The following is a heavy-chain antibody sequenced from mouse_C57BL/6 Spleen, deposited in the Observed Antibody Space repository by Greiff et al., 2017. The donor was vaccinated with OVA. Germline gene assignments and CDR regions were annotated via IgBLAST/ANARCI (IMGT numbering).Heavy chain of an antibody. J-gene: IGHJ2*01. V-gene: IGHV1-50*01. CDR2: IDPSDSYT. Sequence: QVQLKQPGAELVKPGASVKLSCKASGYTFTSYWMQWVKQRPGQGLEWIGEIDPSDSYTNYNQKFKGKATLTVDTSSSTAYMQLSSLTSEDSAVYYCARRPANWEVDYWGQGTTLTVSS. CDR1: GYTFTSYW. CDR3: ARRPANWEVDY. D-gene: IGHD4-1*01.